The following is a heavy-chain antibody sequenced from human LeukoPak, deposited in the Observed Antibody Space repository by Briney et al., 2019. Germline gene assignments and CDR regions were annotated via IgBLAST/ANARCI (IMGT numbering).Heavy chain of an antibody. J-gene: IGHJ4*02. D-gene: IGHD2-21*02. CDR1: GYTFTTYW. CDR3: ARQPATAHVDY. V-gene: IGHV5-51*01. CDR2: IYPGDSDT. Sequence: GESLKISCKGSGYTFTTYWIGWVRQMPGKGLEWMGIIYPGDSDTRYSPSFQGQVTISADKSISTAYLQWSSLKASDTAMYYCARQPATAHVDYWGQGTLVTVSS.